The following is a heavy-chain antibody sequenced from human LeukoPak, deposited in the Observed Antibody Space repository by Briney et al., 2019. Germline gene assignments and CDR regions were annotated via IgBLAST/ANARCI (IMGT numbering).Heavy chain of an antibody. Sequence: ASVKVSCKASGGTFSSYAISWVRQAPGQGLEWMGGIIPIFGTANYAQKFQGRVTITADESTSTAYMELSSLRSEDTAVYYCARGKYYHPLLMIWGQGTLVTVSS. D-gene: IGHD2/OR15-2a*01. V-gene: IGHV1-69*13. CDR2: IIPIFGTA. CDR1: GGTFSSYA. J-gene: IGHJ4*02. CDR3: ARGKYYHPLLMI.